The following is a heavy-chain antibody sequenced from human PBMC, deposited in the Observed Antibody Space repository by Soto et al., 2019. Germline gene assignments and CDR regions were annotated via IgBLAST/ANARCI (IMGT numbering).Heavy chain of an antibody. Sequence: QVQLVQSGAEVKKPGASVKVSCKASGYTFNSYDINWVRQATGQGLEWMGWMNPNSGNTGYAQRSQCRVTMTRNTSISTAYMELSSLRSEDMAVYYCARDVAANRFDYWGQGTLVTVSS. J-gene: IGHJ4*02. D-gene: IGHD6-25*01. CDR1: GYTFNSYD. V-gene: IGHV1-8*01. CDR3: ARDVAANRFDY. CDR2: MNPNSGNT.